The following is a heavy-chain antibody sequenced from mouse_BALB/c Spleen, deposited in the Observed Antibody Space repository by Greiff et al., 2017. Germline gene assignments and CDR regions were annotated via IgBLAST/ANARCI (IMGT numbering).Heavy chain of an antibody. CDR2: IWAGGST. V-gene: IGHV2-9*02. J-gene: IGHJ4*01. CDR3: ARYRYDAMDY. CDR1: GFSLTSYG. D-gene: IGHD2-14*01. Sequence: QVQLQQSGSGLVAPSQSLSITCTVSGFSLTSYGVHWVRQPPGKGLEWLGVIWAGGSTNYNSALMSRLSISKDNSKIQVFLQMNSLQTDDTAMYYCARYRYDAMDYWGQGTSVTVSS.